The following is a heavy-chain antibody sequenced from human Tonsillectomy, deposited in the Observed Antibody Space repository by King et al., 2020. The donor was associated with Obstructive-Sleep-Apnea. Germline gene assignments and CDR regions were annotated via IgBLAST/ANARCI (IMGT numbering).Heavy chain of an antibody. V-gene: IGHV3-30*04. J-gene: IGHJ4*02. CDR2: ISYDGGNE. CDR1: RFTFNSYA. CDR3: ARDRGGSYRLNYFDH. D-gene: IGHD1-26*01. Sequence: HVQLVESGGGVVQPGGSLRLSCAASRFTFNSYAMHWVRQAPGKGLEWVAVISYDGGNEYYADSVKGRFSISRDNSKKTLYLQMNSLRGEDTALYYCARDRGGSYRLNYFDHWGQGTLVTVSS.